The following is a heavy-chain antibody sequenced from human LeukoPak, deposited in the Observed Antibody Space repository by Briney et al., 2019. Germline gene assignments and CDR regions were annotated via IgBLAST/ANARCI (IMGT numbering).Heavy chain of an antibody. V-gene: IGHV4-4*02. CDR2: IYHSGST. CDR1: GDSVSSNYW. D-gene: IGHD5-18*01. CDR3: ARAPPGDSHDY. Sequence: SETLSLTCAVSGDSVSSNYWWTWVRQSPGKGLEWIGEIYHSGSTHYNPSLKSRVTISVDKSKSQFSLRLGSVSAADTAVYYCARAPPGDSHDYWGQGTLVTVSS. J-gene: IGHJ4*02.